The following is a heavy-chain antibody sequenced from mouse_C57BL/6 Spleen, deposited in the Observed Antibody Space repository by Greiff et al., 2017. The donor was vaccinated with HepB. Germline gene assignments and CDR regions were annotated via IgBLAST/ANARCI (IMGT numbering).Heavy chain of an antibody. V-gene: IGHV5-17*01. CDR2: ISSGSSTI. J-gene: IGHJ1*03. CDR1: GFTFSDYG. Sequence: VQLQESGGGLVKPGGSLKLSCAASGFTFSDYGMHWVRQAPEKGLEWVAYISSGSSTIYYAATVKGRFTISRENAKNTLFLQMTSLRSEDTAMYYCARNWEGGYFDVWGTGTTVTVSS. CDR3: ARNWEGGYFDV. D-gene: IGHD4-1*01.